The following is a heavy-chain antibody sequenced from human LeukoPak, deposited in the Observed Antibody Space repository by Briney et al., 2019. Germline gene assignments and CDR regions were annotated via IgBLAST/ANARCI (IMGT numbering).Heavy chain of an antibody. CDR1: GFTFDDYD. Sequence: GGSLRLSCAASGFTFDDYDMSWVRQAPGKGLEWVSNINWNGGSANYADSVKGRFTISRDNAKNSLYLQMNSLRAEDTAVYYCAKERKWELLLWYFDYWGQGTLVTVSS. CDR2: INWNGGSA. D-gene: IGHD1-26*01. V-gene: IGHV3-20*04. J-gene: IGHJ4*02. CDR3: AKERKWELLLWYFDY.